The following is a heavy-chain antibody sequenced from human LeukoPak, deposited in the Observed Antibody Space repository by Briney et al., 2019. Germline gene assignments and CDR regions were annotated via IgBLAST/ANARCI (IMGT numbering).Heavy chain of an antibody. D-gene: IGHD3-3*01. CDR2: ISSSSTYI. Sequence: GGSLRLSCAASGFTFSNYNMNWVRQAPGKGLEWVSSISSSSTYIYYADSVKGRFTISRDNAKNSLYLQMNSLRAEDTAVYYCATERAIILFGAFDIWGQGTMVTVSS. CDR1: GFTFSNYN. V-gene: IGHV3-21*01. CDR3: ATERAIILFGAFDI. J-gene: IGHJ3*02.